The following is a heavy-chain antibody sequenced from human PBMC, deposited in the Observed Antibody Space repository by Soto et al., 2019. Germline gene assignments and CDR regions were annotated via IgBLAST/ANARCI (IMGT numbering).Heavy chain of an antibody. V-gene: IGHV3-23*01. CDR1: GFTFSSYA. Sequence: GGSLRLSCAASGFTFSSYAMSWVRQAPGKGLEWVSAISGSGGSTYYADSVKGRFTISRDNSKNTLYLQMNSLRAEDTAVYYCAKYQGFLEWFPDYFDYWGQGTLVTVSS. CDR2: ISGSGGST. D-gene: IGHD3-3*01. J-gene: IGHJ4*02. CDR3: AKYQGFLEWFPDYFDY.